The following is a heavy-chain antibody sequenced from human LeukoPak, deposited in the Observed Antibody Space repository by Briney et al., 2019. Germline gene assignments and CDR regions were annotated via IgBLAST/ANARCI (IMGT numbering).Heavy chain of an antibody. CDR3: ARGGVYYYDSSGYYSNDPFDY. CDR1: GYTFTSYY. Sequence: ASVKVSCKASGYTFTSYYMHWARQAPGQGLEWMGIINPSGGSTSYAQKFQGRVTMTRDTSTSTVYMELSSLRSEDTAVYYCARGGVYYYDSSGYYSNDPFDYWGQGTLVTVSS. V-gene: IGHV1-46*01. D-gene: IGHD3-22*01. J-gene: IGHJ4*02. CDR2: INPSGGST.